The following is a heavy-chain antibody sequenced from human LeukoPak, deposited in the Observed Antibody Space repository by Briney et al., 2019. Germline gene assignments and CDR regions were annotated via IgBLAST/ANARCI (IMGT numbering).Heavy chain of an antibody. CDR3: ARAVGYCSGGSCYLGYYYYYMDV. J-gene: IGHJ6*03. Sequence: ASVKVSCKASGYTFTSYGISWVRQAPGQGLEWMGWISAYNGSTNYAQKLQGRVTMTTDTSTSTAYMELRSLRSDDTAVYYCARAVGYCSGGSCYLGYYYYYMDVWGKGTTVTVSS. CDR1: GYTFTSYG. CDR2: ISAYNGST. D-gene: IGHD2-15*01. V-gene: IGHV1-18*01.